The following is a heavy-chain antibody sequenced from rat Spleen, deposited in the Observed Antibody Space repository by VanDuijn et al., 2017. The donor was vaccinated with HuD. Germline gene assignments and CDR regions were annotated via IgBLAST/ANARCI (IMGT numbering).Heavy chain of an antibody. J-gene: IGHJ2*01. CDR1: GFTFSDFF. CDR2: ISTGGGNT. CDR3: AKWLSTTVPFDY. V-gene: IGHV5-25*01. Sequence: EVQLVESDGGLVQPGRSLNLSCAASGFTFSDFFMAWVRQAPAKGLEWVATISTGGGNTYYRDSVKGRFTISRDNAKNTLYLQMDSLRSEDTATYYCAKWLSTTVPFDYWGQGVMVTVSS. D-gene: IGHD1-1*01.